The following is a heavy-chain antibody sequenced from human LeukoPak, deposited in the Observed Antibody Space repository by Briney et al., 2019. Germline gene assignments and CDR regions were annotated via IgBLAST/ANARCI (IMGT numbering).Heavy chain of an antibody. CDR3: ARHDDSSGYSFDS. CDR2: IKSKTDGGTT. D-gene: IGHD3-22*01. CDR1: GFTFTNAW. V-gene: IGHV3-15*01. Sequence: GSLRLSCAASGFTFTNAWMSWVRQAPGKGLEWVGRIKSKTDGGTTDYAAPVKGRFTISRDDSKNTLFLQMNSLKTEDTAVYYCARHDDSSGYSFDSWGQGTLVTVSS. J-gene: IGHJ4*02.